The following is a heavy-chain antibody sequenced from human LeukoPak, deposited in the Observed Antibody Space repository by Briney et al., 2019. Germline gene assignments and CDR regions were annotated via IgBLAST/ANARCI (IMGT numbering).Heavy chain of an antibody. V-gene: IGHV3-53*01. Sequence: GGSLRLSCAVSGFTVSSNYMTWVRQAPGKGLECVSVIYTGGQTYYAESVKGRFTISRENSKNTLYLQMNSLRAEDTAVYYCARNYGLGSYYNVGFAYWGQGTLVTVSS. CDR2: IYTGGQT. CDR3: ARNYGLGSYYNVGFAY. J-gene: IGHJ4*02. D-gene: IGHD3-10*01. CDR1: GFTVSSNY.